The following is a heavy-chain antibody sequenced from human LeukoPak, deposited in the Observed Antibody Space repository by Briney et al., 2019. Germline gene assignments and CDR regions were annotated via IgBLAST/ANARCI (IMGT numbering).Heavy chain of an antibody. V-gene: IGHV3-23*01. Sequence: GGSLRLSCGASGFTFNSYAVSWVRQAPGKGQEWVSAISGSGGGTYYADSVKGRFTISRDNSKNTVYLQMNSLSTEDTAVYYCAKTTTGYSSGRYPGWPVDCWGQGTLVTVSS. CDR2: ISGSGGGT. J-gene: IGHJ4*02. CDR1: GFTFNSYA. D-gene: IGHD6-19*01. CDR3: AKTTTGYSSGRYPGWPVDC.